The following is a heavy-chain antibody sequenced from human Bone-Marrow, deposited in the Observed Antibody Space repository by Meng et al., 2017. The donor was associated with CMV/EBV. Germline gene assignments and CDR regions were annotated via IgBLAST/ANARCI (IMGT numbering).Heavy chain of an antibody. D-gene: IGHD3-22*01. V-gene: IGHV4-39*07. CDR2: IYYSGST. J-gene: IGHJ5*02. Sequence: SETLSLTCTVSGGSISSSSYYWGWIRQPPGKGLEWIGSIYYSGSTYYNPSLKSRVTISVDTSKNQFSLKLSSVTAADTAVYYCARVLFQSDYYLSWFDPWGQGTLVTVSS. CDR1: GGSISSSSYY. CDR3: ARVLFQSDYYLSWFDP.